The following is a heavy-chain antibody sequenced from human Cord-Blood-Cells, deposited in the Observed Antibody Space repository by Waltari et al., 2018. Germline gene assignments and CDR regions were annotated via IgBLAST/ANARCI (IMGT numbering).Heavy chain of an antibody. CDR2: INHSGST. CDR1: GGSFSGYY. J-gene: IGHJ4*02. D-gene: IGHD3-10*01. CDR3: ARHGGEVVRGVSSFNY. V-gene: IGHV4-34*01. Sequence: QVQLQQWGAGLLKPSETLSLTCAVYGGSFSGYYCGWIRQPPGKGLEWIGEINHSGSTNYNPSLKSRVTISVDTSKNQFSLKLSSVTAADTAVYYCARHGGEVVRGVSSFNYWGQGTLVTVSS.